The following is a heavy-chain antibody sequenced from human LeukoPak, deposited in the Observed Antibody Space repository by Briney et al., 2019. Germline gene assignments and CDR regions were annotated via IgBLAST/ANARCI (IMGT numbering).Heavy chain of an antibody. D-gene: IGHD3-10*01. CDR2: IYQSGST. Sequence: SETLSLTCAVSDYSISSGYYWGWIWQPPGKGLEWIASIYQSGSTYYNSSLKSRVTISVDTSKNQFSLKLSSVTAADTAVHYCAREGGGSGSYYRSFDYWGQGTVVTVSS. CDR3: AREGGGSGSYYRSFDY. J-gene: IGHJ4*02. V-gene: IGHV4-38-2*02. CDR1: DYSISSGYY.